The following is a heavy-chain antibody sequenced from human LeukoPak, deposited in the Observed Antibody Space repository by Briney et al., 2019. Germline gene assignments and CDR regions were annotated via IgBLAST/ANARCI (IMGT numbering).Heavy chain of an antibody. CDR3: ARARGSYYYDSSGYPYYFDY. V-gene: IGHV3-20*04. CDR2: INWNGGST. J-gene: IGHJ4*02. CDR1: GFTFDDYG. Sequence: GGSLRLSCAASGFTFDDYGMSWVRQAPGKGLEWVSGINWNGGSTGYADSVKGRFTIPRDNAKNSLYLQMNSLRAEDTALYYCARARGSYYYDSSGYPYYFDYWGQGTLVTVSS. D-gene: IGHD3-22*01.